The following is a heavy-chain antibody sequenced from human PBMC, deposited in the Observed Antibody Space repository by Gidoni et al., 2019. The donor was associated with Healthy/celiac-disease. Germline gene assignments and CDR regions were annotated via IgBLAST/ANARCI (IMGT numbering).Heavy chain of an antibody. CDR1: GFNFSSYA. J-gene: IGHJ6*02. V-gene: IGHV3-30-3*01. Sequence: QVQLVESGGGVVQPGRSLRLSCAASGFNFSSYAMHWVRQAPGKGLEWVAVISYDGSNKYYADSVKGRFTISRDNSKNTLYLQMNSLRAEDTAVYYCARDGGDYDFWSGGMDVWGQGTTVTVSS. CDR2: ISYDGSNK. CDR3: ARDGGDYDFWSGGMDV. D-gene: IGHD3-3*01.